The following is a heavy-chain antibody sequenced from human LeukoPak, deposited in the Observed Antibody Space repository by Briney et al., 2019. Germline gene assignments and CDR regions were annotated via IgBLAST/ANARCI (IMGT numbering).Heavy chain of an antibody. D-gene: IGHD5-24*01. J-gene: IGHJ4*02. CDR2: ISTSGSTI. V-gene: IGHV3-11*01. Sequence: GGPLRLSCAASGFTFSDYYMSWIRQAPGKGLEWVSYISTSGSTIYYADSVKGRFTISRDNAKNSLYLQMNSLRAEDTAVYFCARVGAQRWLQSHFDYWGQGTLVTVSS. CDR1: GFTFSDYY. CDR3: ARVGAQRWLQSHFDY.